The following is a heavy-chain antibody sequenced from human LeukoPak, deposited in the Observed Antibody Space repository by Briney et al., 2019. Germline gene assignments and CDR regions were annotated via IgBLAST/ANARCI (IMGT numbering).Heavy chain of an antibody. V-gene: IGHV4-34*01. CDR1: GGSFSGYY. CDR2: INHSGST. CDR3: ARRVELLEVLPHNWFDP. J-gene: IGHJ5*02. D-gene: IGHD1-26*01. Sequence: SETLSLTCAVYGGSFSGYYWSWIRQPPGKGLEWIGEINHSGSTNYNPSLKSRVTISVDTSKNQFSLKLSSVTAADTAVYYCARRVELLEVLPHNWFDPWGQGTLVTVS.